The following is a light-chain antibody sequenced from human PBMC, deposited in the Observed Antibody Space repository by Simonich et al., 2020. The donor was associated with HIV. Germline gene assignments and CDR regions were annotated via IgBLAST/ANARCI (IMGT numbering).Light chain of an antibody. V-gene: IGKV4-1*01. CDR1: QSVLYRSNKKNY. J-gene: IGKJ3*01. CDR3: QQYYSIPFT. Sequence: DIVMTQSPDSLAVSLGERATVNCKSSQSVLYRSNKKNYLAWYHQKPGQTPKLLIYWASTSESGVPDRFSGSWSGTDFTLSISSLQAEDVAIYYCQQYYSIPFTFGPGTKVDIK. CDR2: WAS.